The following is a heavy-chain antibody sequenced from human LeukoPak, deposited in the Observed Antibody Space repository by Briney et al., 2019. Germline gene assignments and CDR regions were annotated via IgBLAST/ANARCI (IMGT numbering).Heavy chain of an antibody. Sequence: ASVKVSCKASGYTFTSYGISWVRQAPGQGLEWMGWISAYNGNTNYAQKLQGRVTMTTDTSTSTAYMELRSLRSDDTAVCYCARGDDFWSGYRIDDYWGQGTLVTVSS. J-gene: IGHJ4*02. V-gene: IGHV1-18*01. D-gene: IGHD3-3*01. CDR1: GYTFTSYG. CDR2: ISAYNGNT. CDR3: ARGDDFWSGYRIDDY.